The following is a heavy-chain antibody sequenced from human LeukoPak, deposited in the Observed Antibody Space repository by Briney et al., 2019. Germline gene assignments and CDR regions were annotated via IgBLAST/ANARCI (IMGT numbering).Heavy chain of an antibody. CDR3: ARSPGVTAISRLDP. Sequence: SDTPSLTCTVSGGSISNYYWSWIRQPPGKGLEWIGYMYYRGSTSYNPSLKSRVTISVDTSKNQFSLNLSSVTAADTDVYYWARSPGVTAISRLDPWGQGTLVTVSS. J-gene: IGHJ5*02. CDR2: MYYRGST. V-gene: IGHV4-59*07. D-gene: IGHD2-21*02. CDR1: GGSISNYY.